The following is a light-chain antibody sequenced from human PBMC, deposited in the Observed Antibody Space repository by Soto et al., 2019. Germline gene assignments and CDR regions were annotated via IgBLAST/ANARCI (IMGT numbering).Light chain of an antibody. J-gene: IGLJ2*01. Sequence: SYELTQTPSVSVSPGQTATITCSGDKLGDKYASWYQQKPGQSPMLVIYQDNKRPSGIPERFSGSNSGNTATLTISGTQAMDEADYYCQTWDTSTSVVFGGGTKVTVL. CDR3: QTWDTSTSVV. V-gene: IGLV3-1*01. CDR1: KLGDKY. CDR2: QDN.